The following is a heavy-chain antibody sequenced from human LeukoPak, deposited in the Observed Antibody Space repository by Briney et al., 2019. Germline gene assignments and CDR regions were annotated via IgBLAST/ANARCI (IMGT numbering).Heavy chain of an antibody. CDR2: ISPSGSST. D-gene: IGHD3-10*01. V-gene: IGHV3-21*01. CDR1: GFPFSSYT. J-gene: IGHJ5*02. Sequence: GGSLRLSVKASGFPFSSYTMNGVPKAPGKGLEWASSISPSGSSTWHADSVKGRFTISRDNAKNSVHLQMTNLRVDDTAVYYCGRNFLGESGAGGPWGQGILVTVSS. CDR3: GRNFLGESGAGGP.